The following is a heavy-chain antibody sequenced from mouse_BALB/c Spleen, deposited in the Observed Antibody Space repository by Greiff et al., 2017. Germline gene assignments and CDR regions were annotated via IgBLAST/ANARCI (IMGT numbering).Heavy chain of an antibody. CDR2: ISSGGGST. J-gene: IGHJ4*01. CDR1: GFAFSSYD. Sequence: EVHLVESGGGLVKPGGSLKLSCAASGFAFSSYDMSWVRQTPEKRLEWVAYISSGGGSTYYPDTVKGRFTISRDNAKNTLYLQMSSLKSEDTAMYYCARPGDYWGQGTSVTVSS. V-gene: IGHV5-12-1*01. CDR3: ARPGDY.